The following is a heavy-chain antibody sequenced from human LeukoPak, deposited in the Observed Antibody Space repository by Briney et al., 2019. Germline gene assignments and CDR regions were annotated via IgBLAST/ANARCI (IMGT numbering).Heavy chain of an antibody. V-gene: IGHV4-39*07. CDR2: IYNSGST. CDR3: ARGGIAAAGNYYYYYMDV. D-gene: IGHD6-13*01. CDR1: GGSISSRSYF. Sequence: SETLSLTCTVSGGSISSRSYFWGWIRQPPGKGLEWIGIIYNSGSTYYNPSLKSRVTISVDTSKNQFSLKLSSVTAADTAVYYCARGGIAAAGNYYYYYMDVWGKGTTVTISS. J-gene: IGHJ6*03.